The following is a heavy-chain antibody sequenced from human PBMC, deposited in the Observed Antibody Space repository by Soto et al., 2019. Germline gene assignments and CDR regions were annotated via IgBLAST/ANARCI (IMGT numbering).Heavy chain of an antibody. Sequence: TLSLTCSISGCSVSRGIYLRRLVRQPPGRGLEWIGYIYYSGSTYYNPPLKSRVTISVDTSKNQFSLTLSSVTAADTAVYYCARSPTDPVPTGLIEWFDPSGQRPLVTVSS. CDR3: ARSPTDPVPTGLIEWFDP. J-gene: IGHJ5*02. CDR2: IYYSGST. CDR1: GCSVSRGIYL. D-gene: IGHD1-1*01. V-gene: IGHV4-31*03.